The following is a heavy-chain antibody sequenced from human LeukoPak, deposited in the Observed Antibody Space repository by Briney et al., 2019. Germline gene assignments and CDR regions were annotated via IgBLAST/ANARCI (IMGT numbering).Heavy chain of an antibody. D-gene: IGHD6-13*01. V-gene: IGHV1-69*05. CDR3: ARYLARKSPSWYPPHD. CDR1: GGTFSSYA. J-gene: IGHJ4*02. CDR2: IIPIFGTA. Sequence: VASVKVSCKASGGTFSSYAISWVRQAPGQGLEWMGRIIPIFGTANYAQKFQARVTITTDESTSTAYMELSSLSSEDTAVYYCARYLARKSPSWYPPHDWGQGTVVTVSS.